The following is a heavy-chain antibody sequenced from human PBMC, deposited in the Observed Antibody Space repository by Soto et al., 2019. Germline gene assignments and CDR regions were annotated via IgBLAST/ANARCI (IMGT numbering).Heavy chain of an antibody. CDR1: GYSFAGYW. J-gene: IGHJ4*02. Sequence: PGESLKISCKGSGYSFAGYWITWVRQKPGKGLEWMGRIDPSDSQTYYSPSFRGHVTISVTKSITTVFLQWSSLRASDTAMYYCARQIYDSDTGPNFQYYFDSWVQGIPVTVSS. V-gene: IGHV5-10-1*01. CDR2: IDPSDSQT. D-gene: IGHD3-22*01. CDR3: ARQIYDSDTGPNFQYYFDS.